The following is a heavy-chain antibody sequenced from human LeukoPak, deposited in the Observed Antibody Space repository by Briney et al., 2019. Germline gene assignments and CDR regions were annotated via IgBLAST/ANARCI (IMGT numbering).Heavy chain of an antibody. CDR1: GYTFTSYD. V-gene: IGHV1-8*01. D-gene: IGHD3-16*02. CDR2: MNPNSGNT. CDR3: ARGLYDYIWGSYRYIWFDP. J-gene: IGHJ5*02. Sequence: GASVKVSCKASGYTFTSYDIDWVRQATGQGLEWMGWMNPNSGNTGYAQKFQGRVTMTRNTSISTAYMELSSLRPEDTAVYYCARGLYDYIWGSYRYIWFDPWGQGTLVTVSS.